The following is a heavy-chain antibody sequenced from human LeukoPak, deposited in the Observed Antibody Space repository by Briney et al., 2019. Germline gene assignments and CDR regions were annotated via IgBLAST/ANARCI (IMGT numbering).Heavy chain of an antibody. V-gene: IGHV3-48*04. D-gene: IGHD2-2*01. J-gene: IGHJ6*02. CDR1: GFTFSRYS. CDR3: ARDLQYCSSTSCYSSGGMDV. CDR2: ISSSTRTI. Sequence: GGSLRLSCAASGFTFSRYSMNWVRQAPGKGLEWVSYISSSTRTIYYADSVKGRFTISRDNAKNSLYLQMNSLRAEDTAVYYCARDLQYCSSTSCYSSGGMDVWGQGTTVTVSS.